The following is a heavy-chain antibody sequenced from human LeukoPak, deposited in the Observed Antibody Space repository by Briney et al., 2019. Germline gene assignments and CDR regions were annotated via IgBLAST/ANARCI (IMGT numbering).Heavy chain of an antibody. V-gene: IGHV4-61*01. J-gene: IGHJ4*02. CDR2: IYYSGST. Sequence: SETLSLTCTVSGGSVSSGSYYWSWIRQPPGKGLEWIGYIYYSGSTNYNPSLKSRVTISVDTSKNQFSLKLSSVTAADRAVYYCARVYEYFDWFWFDYWGQGTLVTVSS. CDR3: ARVYEYFDWFWFDY. D-gene: IGHD3-9*01. CDR1: GGSVSSGSYY.